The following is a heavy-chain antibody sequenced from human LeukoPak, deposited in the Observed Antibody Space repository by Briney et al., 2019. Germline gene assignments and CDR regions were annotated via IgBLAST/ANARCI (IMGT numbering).Heavy chain of an antibody. CDR2: IYHSGST. J-gene: IGHJ3*02. Sequence: PSETLSLTCTVSGYSISSGYYWGWIRQPPGKGLEWIGSIYHSGSTYYNPSLKSRVTISVDTPKNQFSLKLSSVTAADTAVYYCARRTYDLWSADYTGAFDIWGQGTMVTVSS. CDR1: GYSISSGYY. V-gene: IGHV4-38-2*02. CDR3: ARRTYDLWSADYTGAFDI. D-gene: IGHD3-3*01.